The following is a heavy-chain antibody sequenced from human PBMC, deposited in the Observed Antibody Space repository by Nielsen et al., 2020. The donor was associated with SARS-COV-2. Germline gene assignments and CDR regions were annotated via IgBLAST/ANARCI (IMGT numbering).Heavy chain of an antibody. D-gene: IGHD5-24*01. CDR1: GFTFSSYG. J-gene: IGHJ4*02. Sequence: GESLKISCAASGFTFSSYGMSWVRQVPGKGLEWVSGISGSGGSKYYADSVKGRVTISRDNSKNTLDLQMNSLRAEDTAVYYCACRRDGYNYDTFWGQGTLVTVSS. CDR3: ACRRDGYNYDTF. V-gene: IGHV3-23*01. CDR2: ISGSGGSK.